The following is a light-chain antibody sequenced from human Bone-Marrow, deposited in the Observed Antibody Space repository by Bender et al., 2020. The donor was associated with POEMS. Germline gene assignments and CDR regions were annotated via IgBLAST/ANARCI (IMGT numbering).Light chain of an antibody. Sequence: QSALTQPASVSGSPGQSITISCTGTSSDVGTYNLVSWYQQLPGKAPKLMIYEVTKRPSGVSDRFFGSKSGNTASLTISGLQTEDEADYYCCSYAGGRTWVFGGGSKLTVL. CDR2: EVT. CDR3: CSYAGGRTWV. V-gene: IGLV2-23*02. CDR1: SSDVGTYNL. J-gene: IGLJ3*02.